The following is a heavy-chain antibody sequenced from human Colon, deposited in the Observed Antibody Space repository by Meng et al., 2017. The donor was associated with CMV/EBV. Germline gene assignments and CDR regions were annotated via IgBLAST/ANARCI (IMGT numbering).Heavy chain of an antibody. CDR1: GGSFSNYA. CDR2: IVPIFVTP. V-gene: IGHV1-69*12. Sequence: QGQGGQLGAEGKKPGSSVKGSWRTSGGSFSNYAVSWVRQAPGQGLEWMGGIVPIFVTPNYAQKFQGRVTVTADESTSTAYMELSSLTSEDTAIYYCARARDRDGLYNFDSWGQGTLVTVPQ. D-gene: IGHD5-24*01. CDR3: ARARDRDGLYNFDS. J-gene: IGHJ4*02.